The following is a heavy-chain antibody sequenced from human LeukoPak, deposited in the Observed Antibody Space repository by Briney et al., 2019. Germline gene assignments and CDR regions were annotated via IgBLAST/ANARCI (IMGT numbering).Heavy chain of an antibody. J-gene: IGHJ5*02. CDR1: GGSISSYY. V-gene: IGHV4-59*01. CDR3: ARGDTHWFDP. Sequence: SETLSLTCTVSGGSISSYYWSWIRQPPGKGLEWIGYIYYIGSTNYNPSLKSRVTISVDTSKNQFSLQLSSVTAADTAVYYCARGDTHWFDPWGQETLVTVSS. D-gene: IGHD5-18*01. CDR2: IYYIGST.